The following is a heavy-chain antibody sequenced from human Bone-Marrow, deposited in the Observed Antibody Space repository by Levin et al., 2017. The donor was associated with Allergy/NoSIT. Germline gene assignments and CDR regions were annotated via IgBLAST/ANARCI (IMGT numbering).Heavy chain of an antibody. CDR3: AKDRDHDYGDYVY. J-gene: IGHJ4*02. CDR2: ISGSGGST. V-gene: IGHV3-23*01. CDR1: GFTFSSYA. D-gene: IGHD4-17*01. Sequence: GESLKISCAASGFTFSSYAMSWVRQAPGKGLEWVSAISGSGGSTYYADSVKGRFTISRDNSKNTLYLQMNSLRAEDTAVYYCAKDRDHDYGDYVYWGQGTLVTVSS.